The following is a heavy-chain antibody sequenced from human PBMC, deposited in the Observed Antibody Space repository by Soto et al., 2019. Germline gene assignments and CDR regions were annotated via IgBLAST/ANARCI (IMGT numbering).Heavy chain of an antibody. D-gene: IGHD6-19*01. CDR2: INAGSRYT. CDR3: ARDRHADPSGWYGVLDP. Sequence: QVHLEQSGAEVKKPGASVRVSCKASGYTLTDYAIHWVRQAPGQGLAWMGWINAGSRYTTSSQRFQGRISLTRDISPSTVYMGLSGLTSDDTAVYFCARDRHADPSGWYGVLDPWGQGTLVTVSS. V-gene: IGHV1-3*01. J-gene: IGHJ5*02. CDR1: GYTLTDYA.